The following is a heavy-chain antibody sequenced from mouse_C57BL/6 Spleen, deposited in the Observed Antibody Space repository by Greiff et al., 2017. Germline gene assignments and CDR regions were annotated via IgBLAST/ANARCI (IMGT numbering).Heavy chain of an antibody. CDR1: GFTFTDYY. CDR2: IRNKANGYTT. V-gene: IGHV7-3*01. D-gene: IGHD2-5*01. CDR3: ARTSNYYFDY. J-gene: IGHJ2*01. Sequence: VQLQQSGGGLVQPGGSLSLSCAASGFTFTDYYMSWVRQPPGKALEWLGFIRNKANGYTTEYSASVKGRFTISRDNSQSILYLQMNALRAEDSATYYCARTSNYYFDYWGQGTTLTVSS.